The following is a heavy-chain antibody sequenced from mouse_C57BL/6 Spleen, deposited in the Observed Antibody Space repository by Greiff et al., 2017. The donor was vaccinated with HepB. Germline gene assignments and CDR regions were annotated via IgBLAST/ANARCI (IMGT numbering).Heavy chain of an antibody. CDR2: IDPEDGDT. J-gene: IGHJ4*01. V-gene: IGHV14-1*01. D-gene: IGHD3-2*02. CDR1: GFNIKDYY. CDR3: ALQLRLPDYYYAMDY. Sequence: VQLQQSGAELVRPGASVKLSCTASGFNIKDYYMHWVKQRPEQGLEWIGRIDPEDGDTEYAPKFQGKATMTADTSSNTAYLQLSSLTSEDTAVYYCALQLRLPDYYYAMDYWGQGTSVTVSS.